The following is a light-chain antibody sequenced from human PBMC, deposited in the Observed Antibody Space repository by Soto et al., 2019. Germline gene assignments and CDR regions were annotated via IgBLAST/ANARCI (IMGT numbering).Light chain of an antibody. Sequence: EILVTQSPSTLSLSIGDRVTISCRSSQPIGGSLHWYQQKPGSPPKLLIYTASTLHTGIPFRFAGSGSGSDFTLTITGLQPEDSATYYCQQRYDRPLTFGEGTKLEIK. CDR2: TAS. V-gene: IGKV1-39*01. J-gene: IGKJ2*01. CDR3: QQRYDRPLT. CDR1: QPIGGS.